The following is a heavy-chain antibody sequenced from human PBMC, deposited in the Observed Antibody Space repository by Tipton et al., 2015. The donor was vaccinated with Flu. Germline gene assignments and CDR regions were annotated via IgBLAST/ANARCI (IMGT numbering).Heavy chain of an antibody. D-gene: IGHD1-26*01. CDR3: AREVGASYFDY. CDR2: IHKTGYT. J-gene: IGHJ4*02. Sequence: TLSLTCSVSGDSIGSPYYWGWIRQPPGKGLEWIGNIHKTGYTYYNPSLTSRVTISVDTSKNQFSPKLSSVTAADTAVYYCAREVGASYFDYWGQGTLVTVSS. V-gene: IGHV4-38-2*02. CDR1: GDSIGSPYY.